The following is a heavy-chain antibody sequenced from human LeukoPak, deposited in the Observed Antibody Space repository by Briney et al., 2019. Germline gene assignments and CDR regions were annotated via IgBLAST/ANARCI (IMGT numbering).Heavy chain of an antibody. CDR2: IKSKTDGGTT. J-gene: IGHJ2*01. CDR3: TTGAYDILTGYYHWYFDL. D-gene: IGHD3-9*01. V-gene: IGHV3-15*01. Sequence: PGGSLRLSCAASGFTFTNAWMSWVRQAPGRGLEWVGRIKSKTDGGTTDYAAPVKGRFTISRADSKNTLYLQMNSLKTEDTAVYYCTTGAYDILTGYYHWYFDLWGRGTLVTVSS. CDR1: GFTFTNAW.